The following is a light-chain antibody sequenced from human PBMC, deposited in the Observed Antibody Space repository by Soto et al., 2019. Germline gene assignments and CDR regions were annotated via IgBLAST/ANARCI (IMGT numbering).Light chain of an antibody. CDR1: QSVSSSY. Sequence: EIVLTQSPGTLSLSPGERATLSCRASQSVSSSYLAWYQQKPGQAPRLLIYGASSRATGIPDMFSGSGSGTDFTLTISRLEPEDVAVYYCQQYGSSPRTFGGGTKVEIK. CDR3: QQYGSSPRT. CDR2: GAS. J-gene: IGKJ4*01. V-gene: IGKV3-20*01.